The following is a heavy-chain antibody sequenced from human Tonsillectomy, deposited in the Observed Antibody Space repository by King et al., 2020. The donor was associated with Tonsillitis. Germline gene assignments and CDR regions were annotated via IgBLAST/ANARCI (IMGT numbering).Heavy chain of an antibody. Sequence: VQLVESGAEVKKPGASVKDSCKASGYKFTSYYMHWVRQAPGQGLEWMGIIYPSGGSTSYAQQFQGRVTVTTDTSTSTVYMELSSLRSEDTAVYYCARPHLWSTGGLFAGIDVWVQGTTVTVSS. V-gene: IGHV1-46*03. CDR2: IYPSGGST. CDR1: GYKFTSYY. D-gene: IGHD2-8*01. CDR3: ARPHLWSTGGLFAGIDV. J-gene: IGHJ6*02.